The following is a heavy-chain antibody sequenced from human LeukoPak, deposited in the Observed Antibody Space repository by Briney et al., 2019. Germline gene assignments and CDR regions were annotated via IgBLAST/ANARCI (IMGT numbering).Heavy chain of an antibody. Sequence: PGRSLRLSCAASGFTFSSYAMRWVRQAPGKGLEWVAVISYDGSNKYYADSAKGRFTISRDNSKNTLYLQMNSLRAEDTAVYYCARDLVAGLFDYWGQGTLVTVCS. CDR3: ARDLVAGLFDY. CDR1: GFTFSSYA. D-gene: IGHD6-19*01. V-gene: IGHV3-30*04. CDR2: ISYDGSNK. J-gene: IGHJ4*02.